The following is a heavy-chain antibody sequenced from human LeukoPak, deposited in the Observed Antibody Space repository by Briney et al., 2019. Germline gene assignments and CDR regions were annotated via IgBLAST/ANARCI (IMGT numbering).Heavy chain of an antibody. D-gene: IGHD1-26*01. Sequence: SVTVSCKASGGTFSSYAISWVRQAPGQGLEWMGRIIPILGIANYAQKFQGRVTITADKSTSTAYMELSSLRSEDTAVYYCATVSNRSIRELLEYFQHWGQGTLVTVSS. CDR2: IIPILGIA. V-gene: IGHV1-69*04. CDR1: GGTFSSYA. CDR3: ATVSNRSIRELLEYFQH. J-gene: IGHJ1*01.